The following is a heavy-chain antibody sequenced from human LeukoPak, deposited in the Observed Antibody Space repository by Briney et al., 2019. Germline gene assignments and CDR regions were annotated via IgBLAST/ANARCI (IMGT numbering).Heavy chain of an antibody. Sequence: GGSLRLSCAASGFTFSSYAMSWVRQAPGKGLEWVSAISGSGGSTYYADSVKGRFTISRDNSKNTLYLQMNSLRAEHTAVYYCAKDGSGYSYGCIDYWGQGTLVTVSS. V-gene: IGHV3-23*01. CDR2: ISGSGGST. CDR1: GFTFSSYA. J-gene: IGHJ4*02. CDR3: AKDGSGYSYGCIDY. D-gene: IGHD5-18*01.